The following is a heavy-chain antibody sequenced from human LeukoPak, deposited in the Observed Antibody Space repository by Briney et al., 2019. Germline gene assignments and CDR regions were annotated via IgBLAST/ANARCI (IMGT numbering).Heavy chain of an antibody. CDR3: ARDMNSGWSVGWVY. CDR2: IIPIFGTA. CDR1: GGTFSSYA. D-gene: IGHD6-19*01. J-gene: IGHJ4*02. Sequence: SVKVSCKASGGTFSSYAISWVRQAPGQGLEWMGGIIPIFGTANYAQKFRGRVTITADKSTRTAYMELSSLRSEDTAVYYCARDMNSGWSVGWVYWGQGTLVTVSS. V-gene: IGHV1-69*06.